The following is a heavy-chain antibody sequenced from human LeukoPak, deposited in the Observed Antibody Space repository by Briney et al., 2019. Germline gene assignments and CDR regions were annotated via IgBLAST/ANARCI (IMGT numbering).Heavy chain of an antibody. D-gene: IGHD6-19*01. CDR3: ARDRWIHSSGWYGIDY. CDR2: IWYDGSNK. CDR1: GFTFSRYG. Sequence: PGRSLRLSCAASGFTFSRYGMHWVGQAPGKGLEWVAVIWYDGSNKYYADSVKGRFTISRDNSKSTLYLQMNSLRAEDTDVYYCARDRWIHSSGWYGIDYWGQETLVTVSS. V-gene: IGHV3-33*01. J-gene: IGHJ4*02.